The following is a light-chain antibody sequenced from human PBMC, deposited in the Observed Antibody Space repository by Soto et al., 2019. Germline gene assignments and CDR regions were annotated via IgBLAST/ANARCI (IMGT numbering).Light chain of an antibody. CDR2: DAS. CDR1: QGISSA. V-gene: IGKV1-13*02. J-gene: IGKJ5*01. Sequence: AIPLTQSPSSLSASVGDRVTITCRASQGISSALAWYQQKPGKAPKLLIYDASSLESGVPSRFSGSGSGTDFTLTISSLQPEDFATYYCPQFNSYPITFGQGTRLEIK. CDR3: PQFNSYPIT.